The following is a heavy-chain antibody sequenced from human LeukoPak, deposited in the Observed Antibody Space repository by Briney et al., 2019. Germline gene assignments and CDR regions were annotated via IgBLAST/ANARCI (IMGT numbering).Heavy chain of an antibody. D-gene: IGHD3-10*01. CDR3: AADTPFYSGGGSYQPYCFDP. CDR2: ISADGTTT. V-gene: IGHV3-74*01. CDR1: LLALSLYS. Sequence: PGGSLRLSCAVSLLALSLYSTRSVSHVPGKGLEWLSRISADGTTTNYADSVNGRFTISRDNAKNTLYLHMHSLEFYDTAVYYSAADTPFYSGGGSYQPYCFDPWGQGTLVTVSS. J-gene: IGHJ5*02.